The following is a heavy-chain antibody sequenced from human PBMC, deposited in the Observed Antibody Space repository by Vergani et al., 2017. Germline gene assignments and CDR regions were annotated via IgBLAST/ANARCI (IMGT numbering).Heavy chain of an antibody. Sequence: QVQLQESGPGLVKPSQTLSLTCPVSGESIDSVSYYWTWIRQPAGKGLEWIGRIYASGNTNYNPSLRSRVIMSVDTSKNHISLKLTSVTAADTAVYYCARVFSPSAFWYLDLWGRGTLVTVSS. CDR1: GESIDSVSYY. D-gene: IGHD2/OR15-2a*01. J-gene: IGHJ2*01. CDR3: ARVFSPSAFWYLDL. CDR2: IYASGNT. V-gene: IGHV4-61*02.